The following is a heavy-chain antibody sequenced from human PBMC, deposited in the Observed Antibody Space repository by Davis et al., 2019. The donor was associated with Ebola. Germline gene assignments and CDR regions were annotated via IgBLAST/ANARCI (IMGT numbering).Heavy chain of an antibody. D-gene: IGHD1-20*01. V-gene: IGHV5-51*01. CDR2: IYPDDSDT. CDR3: ARPSITGTADAFDI. Sequence: GESLKISCEASGYRFTTYWIGWVRQMPGRGLQWLGIIYPDDSDTTYSPSFQGQITISADKSISTAYLQWSSLKASDTAMYYCARPSITGTADAFDIWGQGTMVTVSS. J-gene: IGHJ3*02. CDR1: GYRFTTYW.